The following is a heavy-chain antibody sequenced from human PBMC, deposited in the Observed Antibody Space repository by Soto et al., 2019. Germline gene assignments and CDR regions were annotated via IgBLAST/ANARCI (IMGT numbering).Heavy chain of an antibody. D-gene: IGHD6-13*01. CDR3: ARRGPGTSFDY. CDR1: GFTFSSYA. Sequence: EVQLLESGGGLVQPGGSLRLSCAASGFTFSSYAMNWVRQAPGKGLEWVSVISGSGGSTYYADSVKGRFTISRDNSKNTLYLQMNTRRAEDTAVYYCARRGPGTSFDYWGQGTLVTVSS. J-gene: IGHJ4*02. V-gene: IGHV3-23*01. CDR2: ISGSGGST.